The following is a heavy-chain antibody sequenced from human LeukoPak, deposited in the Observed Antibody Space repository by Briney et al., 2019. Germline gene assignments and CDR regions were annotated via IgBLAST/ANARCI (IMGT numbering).Heavy chain of an antibody. J-gene: IGHJ4*02. CDR2: IQYDGSNK. Sequence: AGGSLRLSCAASGFTFSSYGMSWIRQAPGKGLEWMAFIQYDGSNKYYADSVNGRFTISRDNSKITLYLQMNSLIAEDTAVYYCAKKQSRYYYGSSGYYFDYWGQGTLVTVSS. CDR1: GFTFSSYG. V-gene: IGHV3-30*02. D-gene: IGHD3-22*01. CDR3: AKKQSRYYYGSSGYYFDY.